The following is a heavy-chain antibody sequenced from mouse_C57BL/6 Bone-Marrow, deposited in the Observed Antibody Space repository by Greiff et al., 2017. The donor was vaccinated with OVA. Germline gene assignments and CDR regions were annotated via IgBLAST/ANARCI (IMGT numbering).Heavy chain of an antibody. CDR3: ARGYGSSYGTYWYFDV. V-gene: IGHV5-2*01. J-gene: IGHJ1*03. D-gene: IGHD1-1*01. CDR2: INSDGGST. CDR1: EYEFPSHD. Sequence: DVKLVESGGGLVQPGESLKLSCESNEYEFPSHDMSWVRKTPEKRLELVAAINSDGGSTYYPDTMERRFIISRDNTKKTLYLQMSSLRSEDTALYYCARGYGSSYGTYWYFDVWGTGTTVTVSS.